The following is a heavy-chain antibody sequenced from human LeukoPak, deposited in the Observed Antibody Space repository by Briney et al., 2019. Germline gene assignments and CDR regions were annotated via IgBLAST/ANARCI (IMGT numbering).Heavy chain of an antibody. CDR3: AKDTQMGFDYTNSLDS. Sequence: GGSLRLSCAASGFTLSSYAMSWVRQAPGKGLEWVSGISGSGGSTYYADSVKGRFAISRDNSNDMVYLQMNGLRGDGTAVYDCAKDTQMGFDYTNSLDSWGQGTLVIVSS. CDR1: GFTLSSYA. V-gene: IGHV3-23*01. J-gene: IGHJ4*02. D-gene: IGHD4-11*01. CDR2: ISGSGGST.